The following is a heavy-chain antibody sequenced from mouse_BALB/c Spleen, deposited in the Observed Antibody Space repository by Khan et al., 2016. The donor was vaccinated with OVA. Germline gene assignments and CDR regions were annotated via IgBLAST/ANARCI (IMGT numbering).Heavy chain of an antibody. D-gene: IGHD4-1*01. Sequence: EVQLQESGPGLVKPSQSLSLTCTVTGYSITSDYAWNWIRQFPGNKLEWVGYISYSGSTTYNPSLKSRISITRATSQDQFFLQLKSVTFEDTATYYCASELGRYYALDYWGQGTSVTVSS. CDR1: GYSITSDYA. J-gene: IGHJ4*01. CDR2: ISYSGST. V-gene: IGHV3-2*02. CDR3: ASELGRYYALDY.